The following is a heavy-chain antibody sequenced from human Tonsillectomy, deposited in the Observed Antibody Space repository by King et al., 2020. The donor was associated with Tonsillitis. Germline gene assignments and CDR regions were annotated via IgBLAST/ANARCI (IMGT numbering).Heavy chain of an antibody. Sequence: VQLVQSGAEVKKPGESLKISCEGSGYTFYRYWIGWVRQLPGKGLEWMGMIYPGDSHVGYSPSFQGQVTISADKSISTAYLQWSSLKASDTAMYYCARGNDFSDPWGQGTLVIVSS. J-gene: IGHJ5*02. CDR3: ARGNDFSDP. CDR1: GYTFYRYW. CDR2: IYPGDSHV. D-gene: IGHD3-3*01. V-gene: IGHV5-51*03.